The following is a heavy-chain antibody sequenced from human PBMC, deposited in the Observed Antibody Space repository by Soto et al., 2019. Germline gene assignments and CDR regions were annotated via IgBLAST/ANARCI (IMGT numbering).Heavy chain of an antibody. V-gene: IGHV4-59*01. D-gene: IGHD3-22*01. J-gene: IGHJ4*02. CDR1: GGSISPYY. Sequence: QVQLKESGPGLVKPSETLSLTCTVSGGSISPYYWSWIRQPPGKGLEWIGFIYYSGSTSYNPSLKSRVIISGDTSQNQFSLMRTSVTAADTAVYYCARPRSSGYAGECDYWGQGTLVTVSS. CDR3: ARPRSSGYAGECDY. CDR2: IYYSGST.